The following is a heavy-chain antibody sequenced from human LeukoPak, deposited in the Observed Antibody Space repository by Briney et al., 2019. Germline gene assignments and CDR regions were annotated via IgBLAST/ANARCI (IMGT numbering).Heavy chain of an antibody. Sequence: GGSLRLSCAASGFTFSSYAMSWDRQAPGKGLEWVSAISGSGGSTYYADSVKGRFTISRDNSKNTLYLQMNSLRAEDTAVYYCAKLSRITMIVVVRGAFDIWGQGTMVTVSS. D-gene: IGHD3-22*01. CDR2: ISGSGGST. CDR3: AKLSRITMIVVVRGAFDI. J-gene: IGHJ3*02. CDR1: GFTFSSYA. V-gene: IGHV3-23*01.